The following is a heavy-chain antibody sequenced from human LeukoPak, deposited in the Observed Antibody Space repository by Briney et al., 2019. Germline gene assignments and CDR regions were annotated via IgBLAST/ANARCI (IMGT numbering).Heavy chain of an antibody. CDR1: GYSISSGYY. Sequence: SETLSLTCTVSGYSISSGYYWGWIRQPPGKGLEWIGSIYHSGSTYYNPSLKSRVTISVDTSKNQFSLKLSSVTAADTAVYYCARWDGLIGSYYFDYWGQGTLVTVSS. CDR2: IYHSGST. J-gene: IGHJ4*02. CDR3: ARWDGLIGSYYFDY. D-gene: IGHD3-16*02. V-gene: IGHV4-38-2*02.